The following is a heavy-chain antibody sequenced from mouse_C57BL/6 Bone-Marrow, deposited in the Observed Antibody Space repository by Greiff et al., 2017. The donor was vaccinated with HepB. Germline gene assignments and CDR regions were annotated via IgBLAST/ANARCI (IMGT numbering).Heavy chain of an antibody. CDR2: ISSGSSTI. J-gene: IGHJ4*01. Sequence: EVHLVESGGGLVKPGGSLKLSCAASGFTFSDYGMHWVRQAPEKGLEWVAYISSGSSTIYYADTVKGRFTISRDNAKNTLFLQMTSLRSEDTAMYYCARVYYDYGPYAMDYWGQGTSVTVSS. V-gene: IGHV5-17*01. CDR1: GFTFSDYG. CDR3: ARVYYDYGPYAMDY. D-gene: IGHD2-4*01.